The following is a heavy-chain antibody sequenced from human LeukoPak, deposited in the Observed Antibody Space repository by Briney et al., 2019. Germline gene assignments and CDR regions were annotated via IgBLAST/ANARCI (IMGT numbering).Heavy chain of an antibody. V-gene: IGHV1-69*05. J-gene: IGHJ5*02. CDR1: GGTFSSYA. CDR3: ARGYDSSGYHWFDP. CDR2: IIPIFGTA. Sequence: ASVKVSCKASGGTFSSYAISWVRQAPGQGLEWMGGIIPIFGTANYAQKFQSRVTITTDESTSTAYMELSSLRSEDTAVYYCARGYDSSGYHWFDPWGQGTLVTVSS. D-gene: IGHD3-22*01.